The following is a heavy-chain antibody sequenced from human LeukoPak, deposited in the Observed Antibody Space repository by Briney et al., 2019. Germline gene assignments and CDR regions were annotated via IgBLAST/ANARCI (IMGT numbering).Heavy chain of an antibody. CDR1: GFTFDDYG. Sequence: GGSLRLSCAASGFTFDDYGMSWVRQAPGKGLEWVSGINRSGGSTGYADSVKGRFTISRDNAKNSLYLQMNSLRAEDTALYYCARGRPTVTLYYFDYWGQGTLVTVSS. V-gene: IGHV3-20*04. D-gene: IGHD4-17*01. CDR2: INRSGGST. CDR3: ARGRPTVTLYYFDY. J-gene: IGHJ4*02.